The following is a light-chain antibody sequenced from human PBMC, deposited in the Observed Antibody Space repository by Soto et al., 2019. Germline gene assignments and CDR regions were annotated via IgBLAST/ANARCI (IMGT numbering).Light chain of an antibody. CDR1: QSVGYD. V-gene: IGKV3-11*01. CDR3: QQHSGWPLT. J-gene: IGKJ4*01. Sequence: EIVLTQSPATLSLSPGERAILSCRASQSVGYDLAWYQQKPGQAPRLLMSDALNRATGIPARFSGSGSGTGFTLTISSLESEDFAVYFCQQHSGWPLTFGGGTKVEI. CDR2: DAL.